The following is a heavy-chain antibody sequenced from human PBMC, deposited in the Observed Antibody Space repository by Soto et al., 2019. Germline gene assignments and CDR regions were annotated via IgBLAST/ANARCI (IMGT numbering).Heavy chain of an antibody. CDR2: INHSGST. D-gene: IGHD6-19*01. J-gene: IGHJ4*02. V-gene: IGHV4-34*01. CDR1: GGSFSGYY. CDR3: ARGDSGWYYFDY. Sequence: QVQLQQWGAGLLKPSETLSLTCAVYGGSFSGYYWSWIRQPPGKGLEWIGEINHSGSTNYNPSLKSRVTISGDTSKNQFSLKLSSVTAADTAVYYCARGDSGWYYFDYWGQGTLVTVSS.